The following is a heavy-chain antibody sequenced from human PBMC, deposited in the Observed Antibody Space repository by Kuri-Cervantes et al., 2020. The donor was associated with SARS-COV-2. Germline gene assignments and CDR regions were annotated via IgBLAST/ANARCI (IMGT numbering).Heavy chain of an antibody. CDR2: ISSSSSTI. Sequence: GGSLRLSCAASGFTVSSNYMSWVRQAPGKGLEWVSYISSSSSTIYYADSVKGRFTISRDNAKNSLYLQMNSLRDEDTAVYYCAREGPGYSYGYSWFDPWGQGTMVTVSS. CDR3: AREGPGYSYGYSWFDP. CDR1: GFTVSSNY. V-gene: IGHV3-48*02. D-gene: IGHD5-18*01. J-gene: IGHJ5*02.